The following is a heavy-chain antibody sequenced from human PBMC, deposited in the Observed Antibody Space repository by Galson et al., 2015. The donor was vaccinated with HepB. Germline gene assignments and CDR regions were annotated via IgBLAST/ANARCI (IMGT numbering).Heavy chain of an antibody. CDR1: GFYFSSFY. CDR3: ARDIPGGFDP. J-gene: IGHJ5*02. V-gene: IGHV3-7*01. CDR2: IKPGGSGK. Sequence: SLRLSCAGSGFYFSSFYMSWPRQSPGKGLEWVANIKPGGSGKDCVDSVKGRFTISRDNAKKSVFLEMNILRTEDTAIYYCARDIPGGFDPWGQGALVTVTS.